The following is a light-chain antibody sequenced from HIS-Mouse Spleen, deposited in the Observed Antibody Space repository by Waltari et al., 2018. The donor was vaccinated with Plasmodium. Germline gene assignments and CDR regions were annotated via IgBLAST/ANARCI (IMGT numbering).Light chain of an antibody. V-gene: IGLV2-23*01. CDR2: EGS. J-gene: IGLJ1*01. CDR3: CSYAGSSTYV. Sequence: QSALTQPASVSGSPGQSITLSCTGTSSDVGSYNLYPWYQQHPGKAPKLMIYEGSKRPSGVSNRFSGSKSGNTASLTISGLQAEDEADYYCCSYAGSSTYVFGTGTKVTVL. CDR1: SSDVGSYNL.